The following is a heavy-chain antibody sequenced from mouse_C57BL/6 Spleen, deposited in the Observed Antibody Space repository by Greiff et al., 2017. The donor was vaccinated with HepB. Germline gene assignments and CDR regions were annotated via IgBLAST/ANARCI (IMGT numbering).Heavy chain of an antibody. D-gene: IGHD1-1*01. J-gene: IGHJ1*03. V-gene: IGHV1-76*01. CDR1: GYTFTDYY. CDR3: ARLYYGSSYEGYFDV. Sequence: VQLQQSGAELVRPGASVKLSCKASGYTFTDYYINWVKQRPGQGLEWIARIYPGSGNTYYNEKFKGKATLNAEKSSSTAYMQLSSLTSEDSAVYFCARLYYGSSYEGYFDVWGTGTTVTVSS. CDR2: IYPGSGNT.